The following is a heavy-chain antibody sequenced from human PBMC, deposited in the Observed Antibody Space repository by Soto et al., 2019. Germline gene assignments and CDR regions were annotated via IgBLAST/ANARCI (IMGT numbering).Heavy chain of an antibody. V-gene: IGHV3-48*02. D-gene: IGHD3-22*01. J-gene: IGHJ4*02. CDR3: ARAEYSYDSSGYYYVFDY. CDR2: ISSSSGTI. CDR1: GFTFSSYS. Sequence: GGSLRLSCAASGFTFSSYSMNWVRQAPGKGLEWVSYISSSSGTIYYADSVKGRFTISRDNAKNSLYLRMNSLRDEDTAVYYCARAEYSYDSSGYYYVFDYWGQGALVTVSS.